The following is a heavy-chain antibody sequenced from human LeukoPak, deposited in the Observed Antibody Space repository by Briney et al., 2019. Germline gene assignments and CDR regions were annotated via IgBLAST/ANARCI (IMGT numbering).Heavy chain of an antibody. Sequence: GGSLRLSCAASGFTFSSYSMNWVRQAPGKGLEWVSSISSSSSYIYYADSVEGRFTISRDNAKNSLYLQMNSLRAEDTAVYYCARGGGDYYDSSELDYWGQGTLVTVSS. J-gene: IGHJ4*02. CDR3: ARGGGDYYDSSELDY. D-gene: IGHD3-22*01. CDR2: ISSSSSYI. V-gene: IGHV3-21*01. CDR1: GFTFSSYS.